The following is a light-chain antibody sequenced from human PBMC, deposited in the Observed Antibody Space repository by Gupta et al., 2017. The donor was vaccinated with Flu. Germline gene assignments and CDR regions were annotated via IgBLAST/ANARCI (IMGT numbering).Light chain of an antibody. V-gene: IGKV2D-29*01. J-gene: IGKJ2*01. Sequence: DAVMTLPLLPLAVTPGQSAAITCTSSQSPLHSDGKTYLYWYLQKPGQPPQLLIYEVSSRFSGVPDRFSGSGSGTDFTLRISRVEADDVGVYYCMQSLQFPRTFGQGTKLEI. CDR3: MQSLQFPRT. CDR1: QSPLHSDGKTY. CDR2: EVS.